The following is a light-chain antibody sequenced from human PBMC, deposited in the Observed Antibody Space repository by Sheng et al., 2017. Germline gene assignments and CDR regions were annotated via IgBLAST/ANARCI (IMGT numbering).Light chain of an antibody. Sequence: DIQMTQSPSTLSASVGDRVTITCRASQIISDWLAWYQQKPGKAPKLLLYRASTLESGVPSRFSGSGSGTEFTLTISSLQPDDFATYYCQQSNSYPYTFGQGTRL. J-gene: IGKJ2*01. CDR1: QIISDW. V-gene: IGKV1-5*03. CDR3: QQSNSYPYT. CDR2: RAS.